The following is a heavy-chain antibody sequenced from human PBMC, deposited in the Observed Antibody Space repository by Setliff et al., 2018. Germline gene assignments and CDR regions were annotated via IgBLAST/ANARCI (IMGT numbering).Heavy chain of an antibody. Sequence: SETLSLTCTVSGGSISSSSYYWGWIRQPPGKGLAWIGSIDYSGSTNDNPSLKSRVTMSVDTSKNQFSLKLSSVPAADTAVYYCARLLMNNFLSGHVDNWGQGTLVTVSS. CDR2: IDYSGST. CDR3: ARLLMNNFLSGHVDN. V-gene: IGHV4-39*07. CDR1: GGSISSSSYY. D-gene: IGHD3-3*01. J-gene: IGHJ4*02.